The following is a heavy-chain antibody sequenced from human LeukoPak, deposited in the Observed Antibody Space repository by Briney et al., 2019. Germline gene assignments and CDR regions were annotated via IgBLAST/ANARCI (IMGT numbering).Heavy chain of an antibody. J-gene: IGHJ6*03. V-gene: IGHV3-21*01. CDR3: AKDGSRSREVFPYYYGSGRLQYMDV. D-gene: IGHD3-10*01. CDR2: ISSSGKYI. CDR1: GFTLSSYN. Sequence: GGSLRLSCAASGFTLSSYNMNWVRQAPGKGLEWVSSISSSGKYIYYADSVKGRFTISRDNAKNSLYLQMSSLRAEDTAVFYCAKDGSRSREVFPYYYGSGRLQYMDVWGKGTTVIISS.